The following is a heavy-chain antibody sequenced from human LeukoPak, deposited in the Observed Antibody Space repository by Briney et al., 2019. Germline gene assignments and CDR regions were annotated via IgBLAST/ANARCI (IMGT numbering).Heavy chain of an antibody. V-gene: IGHV3-20*04. CDR2: INWNGGST. J-gene: IGHJ5*02. Sequence: GGSLRLSCAASGFTFDDYGMSWVRQAPGKGLEWVSGINWNGGSTGYADSVKGRFTISRDNSKNTLYLQMNSLRAEDTAVYYCAKARTTLWFDPWGQGTLVTVSS. D-gene: IGHD4-17*01. CDR3: AKARTTLWFDP. CDR1: GFTFDDYG.